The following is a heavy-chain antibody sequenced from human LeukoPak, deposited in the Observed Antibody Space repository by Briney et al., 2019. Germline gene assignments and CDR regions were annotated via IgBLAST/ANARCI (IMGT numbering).Heavy chain of an antibody. J-gene: IGHJ4*02. CDR2: IYYSGST. V-gene: IGHV4-39*07. Sequence: SETLSLTCTVSGGSISSSSYYWGWIRQPPGKGLEWIGSIYYSGSTYYNPSLKSRVTISVDTSKNQFSLKLSSVTAADTAVYYCARVPNYYDSSGYYQGPDYWGQGTLVTVSS. D-gene: IGHD3-22*01. CDR3: ARVPNYYDSSGYYQGPDY. CDR1: GGSISSSSYY.